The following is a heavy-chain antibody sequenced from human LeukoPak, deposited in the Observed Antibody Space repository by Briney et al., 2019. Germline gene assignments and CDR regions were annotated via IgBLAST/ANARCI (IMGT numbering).Heavy chain of an antibody. CDR3: ARESAAPNIAAAGKFDY. Sequence: SGGSLRLSCAASGFTFSSYAMSWVRQAPGKGLEWVSAISGSGGSTYYADSVKGRFTISRDNSKNTLYLQMNSLRAEDTAVYYCARESAAPNIAAAGKFDYWGQGTLVTVSS. D-gene: IGHD6-13*01. CDR2: ISGSGGST. V-gene: IGHV3-23*01. CDR1: GFTFSSYA. J-gene: IGHJ4*02.